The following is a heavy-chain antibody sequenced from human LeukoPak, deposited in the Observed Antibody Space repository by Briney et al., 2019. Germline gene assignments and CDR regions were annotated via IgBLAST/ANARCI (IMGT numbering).Heavy chain of an antibody. J-gene: IGHJ4*02. CDR3: ARSRAYDYVWGSYRRSSQYYFDY. CDR2: IYYSGST. CDR1: GGSISSYY. V-gene: IGHV4-59*01. D-gene: IGHD3-16*02. Sequence: SETLSLTCTVSGGSISSYYWSWIRQPPGKGLEWIGYIYYSGSTNYNPSLKSRVTISVDTSKNQFSLRLSSVTAADTAVYYCARSRAYDYVWGSYRRSSQYYFDYWGQGTLVTVSS.